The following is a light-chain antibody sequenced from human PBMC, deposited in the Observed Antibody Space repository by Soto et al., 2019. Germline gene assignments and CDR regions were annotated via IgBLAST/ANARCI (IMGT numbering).Light chain of an antibody. V-gene: IGKV3-20*01. CDR3: QQFDTSVWT. J-gene: IGKJ1*01. CDR1: QSVSTNN. Sequence: EIVLTQYPGTLSLSPGERATLSCRASQSVSTNNLAWYQQRPGQAPRLLIYGASARAAGIPDRFSGSGSGTDFTLTISRLEPEDFAVYYCQQFDTSVWTFGQGTKVEIK. CDR2: GAS.